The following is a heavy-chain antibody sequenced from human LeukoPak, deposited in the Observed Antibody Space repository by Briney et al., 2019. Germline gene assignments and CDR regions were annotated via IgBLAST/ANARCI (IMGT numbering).Heavy chain of an antibody. CDR3: AIGRAAGDFQH. D-gene: IGHD6-13*01. V-gene: IGHV4-59*12. CDR1: GGSISSYY. J-gene: IGHJ1*01. CDR2: IYYSGST. Sequence: PSETLSLTCTVSGGSISSYYWSWIRQPPGKGLEWIGYIYYSGSTNYNPSLKSRVTISVDTSKNQFSLKLSSVTAADTAVYYCAIGRAAGDFQHWGQGTLVTVSS.